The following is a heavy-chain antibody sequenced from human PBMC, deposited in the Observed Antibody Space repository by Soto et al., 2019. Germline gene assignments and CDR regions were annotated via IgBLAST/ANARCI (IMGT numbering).Heavy chain of an antibody. CDR3: ARGGFGDSDPLLPMDV. D-gene: IGHD3-10*01. Sequence: QVQLQESGPGLVKPSQTLSLTCIVSGGFISRGGYYWSWIREHPGKGLEYIGHIDSSGSTYYNPSLESRVTISVDTSKNQFSLKLSSVTAADTAVFYCARGGFGDSDPLLPMDVWGHGTTVTVSS. J-gene: IGHJ6*02. CDR2: IDSSGST. CDR1: GGFISRGGYY. V-gene: IGHV4-31*03.